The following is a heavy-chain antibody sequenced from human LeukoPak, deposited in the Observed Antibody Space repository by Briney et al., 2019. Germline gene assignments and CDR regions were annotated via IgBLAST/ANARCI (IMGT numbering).Heavy chain of an antibody. CDR3: TAAHSSSWQLVPQPFDY. V-gene: IGHV3-30*02. Sequence: GGSLRLSCAASGFTFSSYGMHWVRQAPGKGLEWVAFIRYDGSNKYYADSVKGRFTISRDNSKNTLYLQMNSLRAEDTAVYYCTAAHSSSWQLVPQPFDYWGQGTLVTVSS. CDR1: GFTFSSYG. CDR2: IRYDGSNK. J-gene: IGHJ4*02. D-gene: IGHD6-13*01.